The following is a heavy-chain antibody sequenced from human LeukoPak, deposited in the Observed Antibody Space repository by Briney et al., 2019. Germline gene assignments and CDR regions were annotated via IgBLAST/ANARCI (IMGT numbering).Heavy chain of an antibody. D-gene: IGHD5-24*01. Sequence: ASVKVSCKASGGTFSSYAISWVRQAPGQGLEWMGGIIPIFGTANYAQKFQGRVTITADESTSTAYMELSSLRSEDTAVHYCARVADPLGTPQMGYGWFDPWGQGTLVTVSS. CDR1: GGTFSSYA. J-gene: IGHJ5*02. V-gene: IGHV1-69*13. CDR2: IIPIFGTA. CDR3: ARVADPLGTPQMGYGWFDP.